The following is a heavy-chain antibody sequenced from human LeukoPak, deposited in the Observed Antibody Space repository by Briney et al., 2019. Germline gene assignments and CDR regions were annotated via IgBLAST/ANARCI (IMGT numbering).Heavy chain of an antibody. D-gene: IGHD6-13*01. CDR2: IWYDGSNK. CDR1: GLTFSSYG. J-gene: IGHJ4*02. V-gene: IGHV3-33*01. Sequence: QPGGSLRLSCAASGLTFSSYGMPWVRQAPGKGLEWVAVIWYDGSNKYYADSVKGRFTISRDNSKNTLYLQMNSLRAEDTAVYYCARGAAAGWSAASYYFDYWGQGTLVTVSS. CDR3: ARGAAAGWSAASYYFDY.